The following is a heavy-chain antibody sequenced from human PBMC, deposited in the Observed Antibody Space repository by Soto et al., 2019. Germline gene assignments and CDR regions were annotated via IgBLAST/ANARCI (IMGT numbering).Heavy chain of an antibody. Sequence: DVQLLESGGDLVQPGGSLRLSCAASGFTFSSYAMSWVRQAPGKGLEWVSSVSAGGDMTYYSDSVKGRFTISRDNSNNALLLQMNRLRAEDTALYYCARGDRGGSGSPASYYYSGLDVWGQGTTVTVSS. CDR1: GFTFSSYA. CDR3: ARGDRGGSGSPASYYYSGLDV. J-gene: IGHJ6*02. V-gene: IGHV3-23*01. D-gene: IGHD3-10*01. CDR2: VSAGGDMT.